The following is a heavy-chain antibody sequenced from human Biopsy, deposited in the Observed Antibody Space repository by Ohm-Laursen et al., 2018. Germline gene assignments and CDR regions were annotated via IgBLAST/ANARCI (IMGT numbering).Heavy chain of an antibody. J-gene: IGHJ4*02. D-gene: IGHD3-3*01. CDR3: ATIAGWGSSPDLRPY. CDR2: IFRNSGNI. CDR1: GFTFDDYA. V-gene: IGHV3-9*01. Sequence: SLRLSCTASGFTFDDYAMHWVRQAPGKGLEWVSGIFRNSGNIDYAASVKGRFTISRDNAKNSLYLQMNSLIPEHTAFYYCATIAGWGSSPDLRPYWGQGTLVTVSS.